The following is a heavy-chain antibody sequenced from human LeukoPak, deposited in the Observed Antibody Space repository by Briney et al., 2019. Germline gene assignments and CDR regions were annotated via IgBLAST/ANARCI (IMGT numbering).Heavy chain of an antibody. V-gene: IGHV3-7*01. CDR1: GFTFDDHG. CDR2: IKQDGSEK. D-gene: IGHD1-26*01. Sequence: SGGSLRLSCAASGFTFDDHGMSGVRQAPGKGLEWVANIKQDGSEKYYVDSVKGRFTISRDNAKNTLYLEMNSLRTEDTAVYYCAKEFEWELHAFDIWGQGTMVTVSS. J-gene: IGHJ3*02. CDR3: AKEFEWELHAFDI.